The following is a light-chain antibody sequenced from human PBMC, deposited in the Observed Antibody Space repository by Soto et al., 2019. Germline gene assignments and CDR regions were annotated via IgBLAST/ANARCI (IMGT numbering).Light chain of an antibody. CDR1: QSIHTN. CDR2: GAS. Sequence: ETVMTQSEATLSVSPGERATLSCRASQSIHTNLAWYQQKPGQPPRLLLYGASTRVTGIPTRFSGSGSGTEFTLTISGLQSEDFAVYYGQQYNNWPRTFGQGTKVEIK. CDR3: QQYNNWPRT. J-gene: IGKJ1*01. V-gene: IGKV3-15*01.